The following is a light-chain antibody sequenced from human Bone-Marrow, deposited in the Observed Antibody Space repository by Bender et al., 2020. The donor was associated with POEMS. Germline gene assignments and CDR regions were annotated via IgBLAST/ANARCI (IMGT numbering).Light chain of an antibody. Sequence: QSALTPPASVSGSPGQSITISCTGTSSDIGGYNYVFWYQQHPGKAPKLLIYDSTNRPSGVSHRFSGSKSGDTASLTISGLQVEDEADYYCSSYTSTSRWVFGGGTKLTVL. J-gene: IGLJ3*02. V-gene: IGLV2-14*03. CDR1: SSDIGGYNY. CDR3: SSYTSTSRWV. CDR2: DST.